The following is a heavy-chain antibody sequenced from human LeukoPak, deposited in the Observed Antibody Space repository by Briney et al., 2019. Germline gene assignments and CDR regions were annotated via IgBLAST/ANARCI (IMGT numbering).Heavy chain of an antibody. D-gene: IGHD2-2*01. Sequence: GGSLRLSCAASGFTFSNYWMNWVRQAPGKGLEWVANIKQDGSEKYYVDSVKGRFTISRDNAKNSLYLQMNSLRAEDAAVYYCARLSGPAAILSYYFDYWGQGTLVTVSS. V-gene: IGHV3-7*01. J-gene: IGHJ4*02. CDR3: ARLSGPAAILSYYFDY. CDR1: GFTFSNYW. CDR2: IKQDGSEK.